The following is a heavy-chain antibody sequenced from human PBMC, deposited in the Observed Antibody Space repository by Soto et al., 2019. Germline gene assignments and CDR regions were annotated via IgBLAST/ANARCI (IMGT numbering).Heavy chain of an antibody. CDR1: GYTFTSYG. D-gene: IGHD5-12*01. V-gene: IGHV1-18*04. CDR2: ISAYNGNT. J-gene: IGHJ4*02. Sequence: ASVKVSCKASGYTFTSYGISWLRQAPGQGLEWMGWISAYNGNTNYAQKLQGRVTLTTVTSTSTAYMELRSLTSDDTAVYYCARESSATPDYWGQGTLVTVSS. CDR3: ARESSATPDY.